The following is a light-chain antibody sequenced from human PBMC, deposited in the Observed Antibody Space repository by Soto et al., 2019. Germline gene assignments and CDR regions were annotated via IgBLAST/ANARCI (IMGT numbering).Light chain of an antibody. J-gene: IGLJ1*01. CDR2: EVV. CDR1: KNDIGVYDF. CDR3: QSYAGSNTYV. V-gene: IGLV2-8*01. Sequence: QSVLTQPASVSGSPGQSVTISCTGTKNDIGVYDFVSWYQHHPGKAPRLIIYEVVQRPSGVPDRFSGSKSGNTASLTVSGLQAADEADYFCQSYAGSNTYVFGSGTKV.